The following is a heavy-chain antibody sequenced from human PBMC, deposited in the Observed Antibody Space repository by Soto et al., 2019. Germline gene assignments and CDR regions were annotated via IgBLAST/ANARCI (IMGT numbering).Heavy chain of an antibody. D-gene: IGHD6-19*01. Sequence: SQTLSLTCAISGDSVSSNSAAWNWVRQSPSRGLEWLGRTYYRSKWYNDYAVSVKSRITINPDTSKNQFSLQLNSVSPEDTAVYFCSRGSGWYGGWFDPWGQGTLVTVSS. J-gene: IGHJ5*02. V-gene: IGHV6-1*01. CDR1: GDSVSSNSAA. CDR3: SRGSGWYGGWFDP. CDR2: TYYRSKWYN.